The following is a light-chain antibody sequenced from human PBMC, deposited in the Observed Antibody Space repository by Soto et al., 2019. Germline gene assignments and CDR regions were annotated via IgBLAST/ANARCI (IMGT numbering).Light chain of an antibody. J-gene: IGLJ1*01. CDR2: EVS. CDR1: SSDVGGYKY. V-gene: IGLV2-14*01. CDR3: GSITSSSTSV. Sequence: QSALSQPASVSGSPGQSITISCTGTSSDVGGYKYVSWYQHQPGKAPKLIIYEVSTRPSGVSNRFSGSKSGNTASLTISGIQTEDEADYYCGSITSSSTSVFGTGTKVTVL.